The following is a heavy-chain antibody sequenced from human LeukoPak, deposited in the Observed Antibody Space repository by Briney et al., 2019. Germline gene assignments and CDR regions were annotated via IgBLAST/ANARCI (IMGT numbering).Heavy chain of an antibody. CDR1: GGTFSSYT. D-gene: IGHD2-8*01. CDR2: IIPILGIA. CDR3: AVSIFYTIDWLDP. Sequence: SVKVPCKASGGTFSSYTISWVRQAPGQGLEWMGRIIPILGIANYAQKFQGRVTITADKSTSTAYMELSSLRSEDTAVYYCAVSIFYTIDWLDPWGQGTLVTVSS. V-gene: IGHV1-69*02. J-gene: IGHJ5*02.